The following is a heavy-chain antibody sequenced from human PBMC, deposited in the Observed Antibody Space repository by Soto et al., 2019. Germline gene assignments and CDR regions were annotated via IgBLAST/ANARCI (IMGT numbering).Heavy chain of an antibody. V-gene: IGHV3-23*01. CDR2: ISGSGENT. Sequence: EVRLLESGGGLVQPGGSLRLSCAASGLPFSSYVMYWVRQAPGKGLEWISAISGSGENTYYSDSVKGRFAISRDNARNTVNLAMNSLRVDDTAVYDCAKLGGRLATGGTDYWGQGTLVTVSS. CDR1: GLPFSSYV. CDR3: AKLGGRLATGGTDY. D-gene: IGHD6-25*01. J-gene: IGHJ4*02.